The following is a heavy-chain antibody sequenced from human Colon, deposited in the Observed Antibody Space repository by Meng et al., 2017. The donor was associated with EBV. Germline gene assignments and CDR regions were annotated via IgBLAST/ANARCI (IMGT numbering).Heavy chain of an antibody. J-gene: IGHJ4*02. CDR3: ARDEVGIGNNGYDF. CDR2: IIPSGTSI. Sequence: QGLLGDVGGGLVEPGESLRLSCAAYGFTFSAYYMSWIRQAPGKGLEWLSYIIPSGTSIYYADSVRGRFTLSRDNAKHSLYLQMNSLRADDTAVYYCARDEVGIGNNGYDFWGQGTLVTVSS. D-gene: IGHD2-21*01. CDR1: GFTFSAYY. V-gene: IGHV3-11*01.